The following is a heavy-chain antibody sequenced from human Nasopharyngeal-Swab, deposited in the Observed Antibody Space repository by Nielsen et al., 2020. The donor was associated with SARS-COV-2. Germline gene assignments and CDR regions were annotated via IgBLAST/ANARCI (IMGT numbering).Heavy chain of an antibody. D-gene: IGHD2-15*01. Sequence: WIRQPPGKGLEWVSSISGSGGSTYYADSVKGRFTISRDNSKNTLYLQMSSLRVEDTAVYYCAKNCSGGSCLTPWGQGTLVTVSS. J-gene: IGHJ5*02. CDR2: ISGSGGST. V-gene: IGHV3-23*01. CDR3: AKNCSGGSCLTP.